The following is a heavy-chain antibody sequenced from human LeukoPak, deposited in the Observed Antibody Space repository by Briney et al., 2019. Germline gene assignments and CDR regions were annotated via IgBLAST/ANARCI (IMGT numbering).Heavy chain of an antibody. CDR1: GFTISNYD. D-gene: IGHD6-19*01. V-gene: IGHV3-30*18. Sequence: PGRSLRLSCAASGFTISNYDMHWVRQAPGQGLEWVAVISYDGSVKYYADSLKGRFTISRDNSKNTLYLEMNSLRTEDTAVYYCAKGHISGWYFFDYWGQGTLVTVSS. CDR2: ISYDGSVK. CDR3: AKGHISGWYFFDY. J-gene: IGHJ4*02.